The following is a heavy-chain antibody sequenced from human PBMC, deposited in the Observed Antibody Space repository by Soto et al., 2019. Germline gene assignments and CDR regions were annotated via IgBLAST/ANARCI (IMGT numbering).Heavy chain of an antibody. Sequence: QITLEESGPTLVKPTQTLTLTCSFSGFSLTTSGAGVGWLRQPPGKALEWLALISWKDDKRYNPGLKNRLTITKDPSKNQVVLTMTNMAPVDTGTYYCAHRCGGNYYRWDFDFWGQGTLVTVSS. CDR2: ISWKDDK. CDR3: AHRCGGNYYRWDFDF. CDR1: GFSLTTSGAG. V-gene: IGHV2-5*01. D-gene: IGHD1-26*01. J-gene: IGHJ4*02.